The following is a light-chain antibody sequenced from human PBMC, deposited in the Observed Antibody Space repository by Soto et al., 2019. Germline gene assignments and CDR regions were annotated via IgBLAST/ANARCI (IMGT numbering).Light chain of an antibody. V-gene: IGKV3-20*01. CDR1: QSINSRY. Sequence: EIVLTQSPGTLSLSPGERATLSCRASQSINSRYLAWYQQKPGQAPRLLIYGASSRATGITDRFSGSGSGTDFTLTISSLEPEDFAVYYCQQFGSSPGFTFGPGTIVDIK. J-gene: IGKJ3*01. CDR3: QQFGSSPGFT. CDR2: GAS.